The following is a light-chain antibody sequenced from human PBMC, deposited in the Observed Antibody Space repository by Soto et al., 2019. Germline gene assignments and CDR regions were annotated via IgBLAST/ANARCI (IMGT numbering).Light chain of an antibody. Sequence: QSALTQPASVSGSPGQSITISCTGSTSDIGGYNYGSWYQQHPGNAPKLLIYDVSYRPSGISDRFTGSKSGNTASLTISGLQPEDEADYYCSSYGASSTLFGGGTKLTVL. CDR3: SSYGASSTL. J-gene: IGLJ2*01. V-gene: IGLV2-14*03. CDR2: DVS. CDR1: TSDIGGYNY.